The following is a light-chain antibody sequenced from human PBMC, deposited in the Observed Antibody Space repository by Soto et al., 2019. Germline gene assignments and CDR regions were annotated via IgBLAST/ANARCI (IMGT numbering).Light chain of an antibody. J-gene: IGKJ2*01. CDR1: QTIGTL. CDR2: DAS. V-gene: IGKV1-5*01. Sequence: IQMTQSPSTLSAPVGDRVTITCQASQTIGTLLAWFQHKPGKAPNLLIYDASNLESGVPSRFSGSGSGTEFTLTISSLQSDDSATYFCQQYSHLVTFGQGTKLEIK. CDR3: QQYSHLVT.